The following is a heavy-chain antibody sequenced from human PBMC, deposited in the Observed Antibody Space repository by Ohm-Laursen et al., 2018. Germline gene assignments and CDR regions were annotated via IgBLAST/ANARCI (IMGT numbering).Heavy chain of an antibody. CDR2: ISYDGSNK. D-gene: IGHD6-19*01. CDR1: GFTFSSYG. J-gene: IGHJ5*02. CDR3: AKDPSLSIAVAGWVS. Sequence: SLRLSCAASGFTFSSYGMHWVRQAPGKGLEWVAVISYDGSNKYYADSVKGRFTISRDNSKNTLYLQMNSLRAEDTAVYYCAKDPSLSIAVAGWVSWGQGTLVTVPS. V-gene: IGHV3-30*18.